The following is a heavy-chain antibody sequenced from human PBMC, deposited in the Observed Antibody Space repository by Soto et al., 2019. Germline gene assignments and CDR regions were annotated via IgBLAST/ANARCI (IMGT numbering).Heavy chain of an antibody. J-gene: IGHJ6*02. CDR3: AKSRDGYNFYFYYGMDV. CDR1: GFTFNNYG. Sequence: QVQLVESGGGVVQPGRSLRLSCAAFGFTFNNYGMHWVRQAPGKGLEWVAHILYDGGKNYYADSVKGRFTISRDNSKNTLYLQMNSLTAEDTAVYFCAKSRDGYNFYFYYGMDVWGQGTAVTVSS. V-gene: IGHV3-30*18. CDR2: ILYDGGKN. D-gene: IGHD5-12*01.